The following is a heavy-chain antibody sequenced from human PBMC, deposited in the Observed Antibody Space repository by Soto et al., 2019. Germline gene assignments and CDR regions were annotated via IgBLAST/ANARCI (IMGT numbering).Heavy chain of an antibody. D-gene: IGHD2-21*01. J-gene: IGHJ5*02. V-gene: IGHV1-2*02. CDR2: INPNSGGT. CDR1: GYTFTGYY. CDR3: AREAVVPRADWFDP. Sequence: ASVKVSCKASGYTFTGYYMHWLRQAPGQGLEWMGWINPNSGGTNYAQKFQGRVTMTRDTSISTAYMELSRLRSDDTAVYYCAREAVVPRADWFDPWGQGTLVTVSS.